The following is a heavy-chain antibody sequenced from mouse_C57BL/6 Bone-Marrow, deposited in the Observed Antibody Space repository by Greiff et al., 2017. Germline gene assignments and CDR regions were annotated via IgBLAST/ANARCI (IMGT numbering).Heavy chain of an antibody. CDR1: GYTFTDYN. V-gene: IGHV1-22*01. CDR2: INPNNGGT. Sequence: EVQLQQSGPELVKPGASVKMSCKASGYTFTDYNMHWVKQSHGKSLEWIGYINPNNGGTSYNQKFKGKATLTVNKSSSTAYMEHRSLTSEDSAVYYCAEGHWDWFAYWGQGTLVTVSA. CDR3: AEGHWDWFAY. D-gene: IGHD4-1*01. J-gene: IGHJ3*01.